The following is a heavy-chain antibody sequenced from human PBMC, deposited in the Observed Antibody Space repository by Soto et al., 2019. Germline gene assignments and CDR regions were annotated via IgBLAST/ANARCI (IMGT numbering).Heavy chain of an antibody. CDR3: ARDCSGGSCYPGMDV. V-gene: IGHV3-21*01. D-gene: IGHD2-15*01. Sequence: VQLVESGGGLVKPGGSLRLSCAASGFNFNSYTINWVRQAPGKRLEGLSSISSSGYIFSTDSVRGRFTISRDNAKNSVYLQINSLRAEDTAVYFCARDCSGGSCYPGMDVWGQGTTVTVSS. CDR2: ISSSGYI. CDR1: GFNFNSYT. J-gene: IGHJ6*02.